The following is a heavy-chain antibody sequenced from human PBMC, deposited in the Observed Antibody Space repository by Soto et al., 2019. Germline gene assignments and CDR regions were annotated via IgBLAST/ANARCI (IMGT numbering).Heavy chain of an antibody. V-gene: IGHV1-3*01. J-gene: IGHJ6*03. D-gene: IGHD3-3*01. CDR2: INAGNGNT. Sequence: ASLKVSCKASGYTFTSYAMHWVRQAPGQRLEWMGWINAGNGNTKYSQKFQGRVTITRDTSASTAYMELSSLRSEDTAVYYCATLGVRFLEWLRDGSGPNPKNMDVWGKGTTVTVSS. CDR1: GYTFTSYA. CDR3: ATLGVRFLEWLRDGSGPNPKNMDV.